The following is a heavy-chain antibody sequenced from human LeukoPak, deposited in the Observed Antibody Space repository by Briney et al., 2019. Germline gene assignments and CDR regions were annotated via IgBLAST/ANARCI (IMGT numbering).Heavy chain of an antibody. J-gene: IGHJ3*02. CDR1: GYTFTGYY. Sequence: ASVKVSCKASGYTFTGYYMHWVRQAPGQGLEWMGWINPNSGGTNYSQKFQGRVTMTRDMSISTAYMELSRLRSDDTAVYYCARLIVVVPAAEGNDAFDIWGQGTMVTVSS. CDR3: ARLIVVVPAAEGNDAFDI. CDR2: INPNSGGT. D-gene: IGHD2-2*01. V-gene: IGHV1-2*02.